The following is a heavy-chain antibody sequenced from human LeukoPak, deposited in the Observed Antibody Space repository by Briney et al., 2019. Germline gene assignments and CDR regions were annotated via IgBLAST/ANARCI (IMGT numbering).Heavy chain of an antibody. CDR1: GGSISSYY. CDR3: ARVGLLGAMRCDY. CDR2: IYYSGST. J-gene: IGHJ4*02. Sequence: SETLSLTCTVSGGSISSYYWSWIRQPPGKGLEWIGYIYYSGSTYYNPSLKSRVTISVDTSKNQFSLKLSSVTAADTAVYYCARVGLLGAMRCDYWGQGTLVTVSS. V-gene: IGHV4-59*08. D-gene: IGHD1-26*01.